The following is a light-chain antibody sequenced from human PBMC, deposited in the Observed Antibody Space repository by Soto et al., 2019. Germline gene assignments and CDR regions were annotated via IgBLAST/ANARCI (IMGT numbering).Light chain of an antibody. J-gene: IGLJ1*01. CDR1: SSDVGGYKY. CDR2: EVT. V-gene: IGLV2-14*01. Sequence: QSALTQPASVSGSPGQSITISCTGTSSDVGGYKYVSWYQQHPGKAPKLMIYEVTNRPSGVSTRFSGSRSGNTASLTISGLQAEDEADYYCSSSTTSSTLEVFGPGTKVTVL. CDR3: SSSTTSSTLEV.